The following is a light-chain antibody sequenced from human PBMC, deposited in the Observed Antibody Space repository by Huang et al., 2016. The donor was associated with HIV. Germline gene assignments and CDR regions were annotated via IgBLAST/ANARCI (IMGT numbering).Light chain of an antibody. CDR2: WAS. J-gene: IGKJ1*01. V-gene: IGKV4-1*01. CDR1: QSVLYSSNNKNY. Sequence: DIVMTQSPDSLAVSLGERATIDCKSSQSVLYSSNNKNYLAWYQQKSGQSPKLLIYWASTRESGVPDRFSGSGSGTDFTLTTSSLQAEDVAVYFCQQYYSIPWTFGQGTKVEVK. CDR3: QQYYSIPWT.